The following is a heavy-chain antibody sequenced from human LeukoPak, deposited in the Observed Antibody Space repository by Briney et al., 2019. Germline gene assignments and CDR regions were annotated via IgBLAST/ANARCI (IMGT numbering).Heavy chain of an antibody. Sequence: GGSLRLSCAASKFTFSSYWMSWVRQAPGKGLEWVANIKQDGSVQYYMDSLKGRFSVSRDNAKNSLYLQMNGLRVEDAAVYYCTRLQIAVAGPNWFDPWGQGTLVTVSS. CDR2: IKQDGSVQ. D-gene: IGHD6-19*01. V-gene: IGHV3-7*01. J-gene: IGHJ5*02. CDR3: TRLQIAVAGPNWFDP. CDR1: KFTFSSYW.